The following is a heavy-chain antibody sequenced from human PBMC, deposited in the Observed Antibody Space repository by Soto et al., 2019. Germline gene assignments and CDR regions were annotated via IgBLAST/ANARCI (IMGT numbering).Heavy chain of an antibody. D-gene: IGHD6-13*01. CDR1: GFTFSSYA. CDR3: AKEGSTTWYQYFYGMDV. J-gene: IGHJ6*02. Sequence: GVLRLSCAASGFTFSSYAMSWVRQAPGKGLEWVSAISGSGGSTYYADSVRGRFTISRDNSKNSLYLQMNSLRAEDTAVYYCAKEGSTTWYQYFYGMDVWGQGTTVTVSS. V-gene: IGHV3-23*01. CDR2: ISGSGGST.